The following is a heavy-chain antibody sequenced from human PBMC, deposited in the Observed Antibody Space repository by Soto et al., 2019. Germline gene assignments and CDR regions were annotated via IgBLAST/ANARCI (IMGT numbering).Heavy chain of an antibody. CDR3: ARAPNLYDFWSGYSPYWYFDL. D-gene: IGHD3-3*01. Sequence: QVQLVQSGAEVKKPGSSVKVSCKASGGTFSSYAISWVRQAPGQGLEWMGGIIPIFGTANYAQKFQGRVTITADESTSTAYMELSSLRSEDMAVYYCARAPNLYDFWSGYSPYWYFDLWGRGTLVTVSS. J-gene: IGHJ2*01. V-gene: IGHV1-69*01. CDR1: GGTFSSYA. CDR2: IIPIFGTA.